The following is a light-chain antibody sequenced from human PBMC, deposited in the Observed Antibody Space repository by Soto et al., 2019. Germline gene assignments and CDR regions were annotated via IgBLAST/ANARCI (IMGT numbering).Light chain of an antibody. Sequence: DIQMTQSPSSLSASVGDRVTITCRASHIISNYLNWFQQKSGKAPKLLIYGASNLQYGVPSRFSGSASGKDFTLTITSLQPDDFATYYCQQNYDTPYTCGQGTKLEIK. CDR1: HIISNY. J-gene: IGKJ2*01. V-gene: IGKV1-39*01. CDR3: QQNYDTPYT. CDR2: GAS.